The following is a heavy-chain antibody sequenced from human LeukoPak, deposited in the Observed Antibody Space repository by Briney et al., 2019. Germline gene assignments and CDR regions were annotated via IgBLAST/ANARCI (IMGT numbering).Heavy chain of an antibody. Sequence: HRESPKISCKGSGYIFSRYWMGWMRQMTGKGLEWRGIIYPDASDTSYSPSFQGQVTISPAKSISTAYLQWCSLKASHTATQYCARHAKRTGWNSAFDMWGEGTMVTVPS. CDR1: GYIFSRYW. V-gene: IGHV5-51*01. D-gene: IGHD1-7*01. CDR2: IYPDASDT. J-gene: IGHJ3*02. CDR3: ARHAKRTGWNSAFDM.